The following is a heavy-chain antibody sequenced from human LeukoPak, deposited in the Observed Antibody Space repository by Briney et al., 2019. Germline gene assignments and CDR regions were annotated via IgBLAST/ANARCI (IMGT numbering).Heavy chain of an antibody. J-gene: IGHJ4*02. V-gene: IGHV4-34*01. D-gene: IGHD3-22*01. CDR2: INHSGST. CDR1: GGSFSGYY. CDR3: ARRSKMDDSSGVY. Sequence: SETLSLTCAVYGGSFSGYYWSWIRQPPGKGLEWIGEINHSGSTNYNPSLKSRVTISVDTSKNQFSLKLSSVTAADTAVYYCARRSKMDDSSGVYWGQGTLVTVSS.